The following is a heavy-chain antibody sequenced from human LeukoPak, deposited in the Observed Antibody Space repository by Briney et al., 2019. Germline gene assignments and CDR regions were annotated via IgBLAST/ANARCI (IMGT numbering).Heavy chain of an antibody. CDR2: INWNGGST. CDR1: GFTFDDYG. D-gene: IGHD3-3*01. V-gene: IGHV3-20*04. Sequence: PGGSLRLSCAASGFTFDDYGMSWVRQAPGKGLEWVSGINWNGGSTGYADSVKGRFTISRDNAKNFLYLQMNSLRAEDTALYYCARGNDFWSGYPYYFDYWGQGTLVTVSS. CDR3: ARGNDFWSGYPYYFDY. J-gene: IGHJ4*02.